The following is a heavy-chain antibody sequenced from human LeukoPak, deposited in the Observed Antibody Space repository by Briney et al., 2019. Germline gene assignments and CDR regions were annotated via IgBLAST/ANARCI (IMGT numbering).Heavy chain of an antibody. J-gene: IGHJ2*01. V-gene: IGHV3-49*04. CDR1: GFTFSSYA. D-gene: IGHD3-22*01. CDR3: TRFAYYYDSSGPTQYWYFDL. Sequence: GGSLRLSCAASGFTFSSYAMSWVRQAPGKGLEWVGFIRSKAYGGTTEYAASVKGRFTISRDDSKSIAYLQMNSLKTEDTAVYYCTRFAYYYDSSGPTQYWYFDLWGRGTLVTVSS. CDR2: IRSKAYGGTT.